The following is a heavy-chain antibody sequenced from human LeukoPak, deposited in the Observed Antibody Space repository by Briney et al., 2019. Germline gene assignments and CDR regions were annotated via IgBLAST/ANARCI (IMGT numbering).Heavy chain of an antibody. D-gene: IGHD4-23*01. V-gene: IGHV3-30*02. CDR3: ARRAPEVVTGGYFDY. CDR1: GFTFSSYG. CDR2: IRYDGSNK. J-gene: IGHJ4*02. Sequence: PGGSLRLSCAASGFTFSSYGMHWVRQAPGKGLEWVAFIRYDGSNKYYADSVKGRFTISRDNSKNTLYLQMNSLRSEDTAVYYCARRAPEVVTGGYFDYWGQGTLVTVSS.